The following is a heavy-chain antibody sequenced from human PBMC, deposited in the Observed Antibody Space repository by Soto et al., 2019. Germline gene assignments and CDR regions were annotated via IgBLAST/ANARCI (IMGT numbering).Heavy chain of an antibody. V-gene: IGHV3-30*18. CDR2: ISYDGSNK. J-gene: IGHJ6*02. CDR3: AKDRDSSGWDYYYGMDV. Sequence: QVQLVESGGGVVQPGRSLRLSCAASGFTFSSYGRHWVRQAPGKGLEWVAVISYDGSNKYYADSVKGRFTISRDNSKNTLYLQMNSLRAEDTAVYYCAKDRDSSGWDYYYGMDVWGQGTTVTVSS. CDR1: GFTFSSYG. D-gene: IGHD6-19*01.